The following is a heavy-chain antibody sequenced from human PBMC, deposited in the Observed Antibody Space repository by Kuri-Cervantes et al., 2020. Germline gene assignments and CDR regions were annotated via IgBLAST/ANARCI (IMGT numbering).Heavy chain of an antibody. CDR2: IYHIANT. J-gene: IGHJ4*02. CDR1: AYSISGAYS. CDR3: ARTVADFFRRGSPFDY. V-gene: IGHV4-38-2*01. D-gene: IGHD6-19*01. Sequence: SETLSLTCSVSAYSISGAYSWGWIRQPPGKGLEWIGSIYHIANTYYNPSLRSRVTMSVDKSKNQFSLKLSSVTAADTAVYYCARTVADFFRRGSPFDYWGQGTLVTVSS.